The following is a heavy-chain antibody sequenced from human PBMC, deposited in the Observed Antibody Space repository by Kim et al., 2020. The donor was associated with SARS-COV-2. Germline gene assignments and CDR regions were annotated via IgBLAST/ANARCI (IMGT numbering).Heavy chain of an antibody. Sequence: GGSLRLSCAASGFNFRSYGMHWVRQAPGKGLEGVAVIWYDGSNKYYADSVKGRFTISRDNSKNTLYLQMNSLRAEDTAVYYCARDKGLGRYFDYWGQGTLVTVSS. V-gene: IGHV3-33*01. D-gene: IGHD6-19*01. CDR3: ARDKGLGRYFDY. CDR1: GFNFRSYG. CDR2: IWYDGSNK. J-gene: IGHJ4*02.